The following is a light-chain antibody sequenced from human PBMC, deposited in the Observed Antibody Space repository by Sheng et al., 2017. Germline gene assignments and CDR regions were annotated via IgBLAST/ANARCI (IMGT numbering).Light chain of an antibody. CDR2: KDT. V-gene: IGLV3-25*03. Sequence: SNELTQPPSVPVSPGQTARITCSGYLFPAEYAYWYQQKPGQAPFLVIYKDTERPSGIPERFSGSTSGTTVTLTISGVQTEDEADYYCQSIDKNDTWVFGGGTKLTVL. CDR1: LFPAEY. J-gene: IGLJ3*02. CDR3: QSIDKNDTWV.